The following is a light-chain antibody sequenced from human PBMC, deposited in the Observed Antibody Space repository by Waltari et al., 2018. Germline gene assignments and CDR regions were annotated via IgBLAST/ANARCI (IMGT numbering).Light chain of an antibody. CDR3: QQLIRFPTFT. CDR2: GAS. J-gene: IGKJ2*01. CDR1: QDISSH. V-gene: IGKV1-9*01. Sequence: DIQLTQSPSFLSTSVGDRVTITCRASQDISSHLAWYQQKPGKAPRLLVYGASTLHSGVPSRFSGTGSGTEFTLTINNLQPEDFATYYCQQLIRFPTFTFGQGTKLRIE.